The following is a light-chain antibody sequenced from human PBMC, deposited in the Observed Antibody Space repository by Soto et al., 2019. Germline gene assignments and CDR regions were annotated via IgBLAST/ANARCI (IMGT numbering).Light chain of an antibody. Sequence: QSVLTQPPSASGTPGQRVTIFCSGSSSNIGSNTVTWYQQLPGTAPKLLIYSNNQRPSGVPDRFSGSKSGTSASLAISGLQSEDEADYYCAAWDDSLNGHVVFGGGTQLTVL. V-gene: IGLV1-44*01. CDR3: AAWDDSLNGHVV. CDR2: SNN. CDR1: SSNIGSNT. J-gene: IGLJ2*01.